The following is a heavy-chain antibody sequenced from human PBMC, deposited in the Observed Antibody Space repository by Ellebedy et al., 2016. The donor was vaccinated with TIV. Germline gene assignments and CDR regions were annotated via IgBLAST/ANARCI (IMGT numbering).Heavy chain of an antibody. CDR1: GFTLTNYG. CDR2: IGDSGTT. Sequence: GESLKIPXAASGFTLTNYGMSWVRQAPGKGLEWVSAIGDSGTTYYADSVKGRFTISRDTSKNTLYLQMNSLRGEDTAVYYCAKARGSSSFFDYWGQGTLVTVSS. CDR3: AKARGSSSFFDY. D-gene: IGHD6-6*01. J-gene: IGHJ4*02. V-gene: IGHV3-23*01.